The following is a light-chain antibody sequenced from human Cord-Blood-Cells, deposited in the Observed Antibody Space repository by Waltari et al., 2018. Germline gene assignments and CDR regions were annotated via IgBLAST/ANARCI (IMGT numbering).Light chain of an antibody. J-gene: IGKJ5*01. V-gene: IGKV3-15*01. CDR3: QQYNNWPPVT. Sequence: EIVMTQSPATLSVSPGERATLSCRASQSVSSNLAWYQQKPGQAPRLLIYGAATRATGIAARLSGSGSGTEFTLTISSLQSEDFAVYYCQQYNNWPPVTLGQGTRLEI. CDR1: QSVSSN. CDR2: GAA.